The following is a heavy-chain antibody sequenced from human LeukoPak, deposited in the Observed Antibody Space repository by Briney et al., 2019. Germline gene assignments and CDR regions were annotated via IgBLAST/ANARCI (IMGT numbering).Heavy chain of an antibody. V-gene: IGHV4-59*01. Sequence: SETLSLTCTVSGGSISSYYWSWIRQPPGKGLEWIGYIYSGGSTNYNPSLKSRVTMSVDTSKNQFSLNLTSVTAADTAVYYCARGRGTAIVSHFDYWGQGTLDTVSS. J-gene: IGHJ4*02. CDR2: IYSGGST. CDR3: ARGRGTAIVSHFDY. D-gene: IGHD2-21*02. CDR1: GGSISSYY.